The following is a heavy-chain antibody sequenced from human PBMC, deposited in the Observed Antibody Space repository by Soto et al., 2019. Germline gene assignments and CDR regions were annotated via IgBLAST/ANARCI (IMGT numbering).Heavy chain of an antibody. D-gene: IGHD6-13*01. Sequence: PGGSLRLSCAASGFTFSDYYMSWIRQAPGKWLEWVSYISSSGASIYYADSVKGRFTISRDNAKNSLSLQMNSLRAEDTAVYYCVRGGWSSSGGIAASWGQGXLVTVYS. J-gene: IGHJ5*02. CDR2: ISSSGASI. V-gene: IGHV3-11*01. CDR1: GFTFSDYY. CDR3: VRGGWSSSGGIAAS.